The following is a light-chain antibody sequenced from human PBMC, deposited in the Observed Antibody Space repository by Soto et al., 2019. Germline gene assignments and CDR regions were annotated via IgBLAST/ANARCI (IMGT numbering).Light chain of an antibody. Sequence: QSALTQPASVSGSPGQSISISCTGISADVGTSNFVSWYQHHPGKAPRLILYDVANRPSGVSNRFSGSKSGDTASLTISGLQADDVADYYCRSYTRGPPSVFGTGTK. V-gene: IGLV2-14*03. CDR3: RSYTRGPPSV. J-gene: IGLJ1*01. CDR1: SADVGTSNF. CDR2: DVA.